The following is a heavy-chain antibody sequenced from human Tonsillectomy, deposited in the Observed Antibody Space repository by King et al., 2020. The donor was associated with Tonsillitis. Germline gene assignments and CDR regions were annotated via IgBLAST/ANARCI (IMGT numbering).Heavy chain of an antibody. CDR2: IRSKVHGGTT. J-gene: IGHJ3*01. CDR3: MHRKWGNDGFDV. CDR1: GFTFGDYG. D-gene: IGHD3-16*01. Sequence: ESGGDLVQPGRSLRLSCTASGFTFGDYGLSWVRQAPGKGLEWVGFIRSKVHGGTTEYAATVKDRFIISRDDPKSIAYLQMNSLKIEDTAVYYCMHRKWGNDGFDVWGQGTMVTVSS. V-gene: IGHV3-49*04.